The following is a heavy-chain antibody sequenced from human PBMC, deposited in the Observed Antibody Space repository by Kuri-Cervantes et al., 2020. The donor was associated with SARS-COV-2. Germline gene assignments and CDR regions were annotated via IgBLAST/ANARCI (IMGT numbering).Heavy chain of an antibody. CDR1: AYTFTAYY. Sequence: ASVKVSCKASAYTFTAYYIHWVRQAPGQGLEWMGWINPYNGDTNYAQKFQGRVTLTRDTSISTAYMELNRLRSDDTAVYYWARDPGYCSGGTCLDYWGQGTLVTVSS. D-gene: IGHD2-15*01. CDR3: ARDPGYCSGGTCLDY. CDR2: INPYNGDT. V-gene: IGHV1-2*02. J-gene: IGHJ4*02.